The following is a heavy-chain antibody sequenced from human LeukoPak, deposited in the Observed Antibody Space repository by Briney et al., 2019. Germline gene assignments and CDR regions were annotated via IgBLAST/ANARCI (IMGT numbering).Heavy chain of an antibody. D-gene: IGHD2-15*01. CDR3: AKDYWSAGYCSGGSCYYFDY. V-gene: IGHV3-30*18. J-gene: IGHJ4*02. CDR1: GFTFSSYG. Sequence: GRSLRLSCAASGFTFSSYGMHWVRQAPGKGLEWVAVISYDGSNKYYADSVKGRFTISRDNSKNTLYLQMNSLRAEDTAVYYCAKDYWSAGYCSGGSCYYFDYWGQGTLVTVSS. CDR2: ISYDGSNK.